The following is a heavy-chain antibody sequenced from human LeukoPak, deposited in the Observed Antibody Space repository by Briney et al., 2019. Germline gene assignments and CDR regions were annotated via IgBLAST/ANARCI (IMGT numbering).Heavy chain of an antibody. CDR1: GFSFSKYG. D-gene: IGHD4-17*01. J-gene: IGHJ4*02. CDR2: IRNDGRNK. CDR3: AKDLNYGDLLDY. V-gene: IGHV3-30*02. Sequence: TGGSLRLSCAASGFSFSKYGMHWVRQAPGRGLEWVAFIRNDGRNKYYADSVKGRFTISRDNSKNTLYLQMKSLGAEDTAVYYCAKDLNYGDLLDYWGQGTLVTVSS.